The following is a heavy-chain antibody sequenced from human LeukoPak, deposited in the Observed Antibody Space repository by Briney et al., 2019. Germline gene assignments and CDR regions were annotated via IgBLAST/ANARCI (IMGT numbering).Heavy chain of an antibody. V-gene: IGHV3-15*01. J-gene: IGHJ4*02. CDR2: IKSKTDGAAT. CDR3: TTATMLRGVSDY. Sequence: GGSLRLSCADSGFTFSDAWMSWVRQAPGRGLEWVGRIKSKTDGAATDYAAPVKGRFTISRDDSKNTLFLQMNSLRTEDTAVYYCTTATMLRGVSDYWGRGTLVTVSS. D-gene: IGHD3-10*01. CDR1: GFTFSDAW.